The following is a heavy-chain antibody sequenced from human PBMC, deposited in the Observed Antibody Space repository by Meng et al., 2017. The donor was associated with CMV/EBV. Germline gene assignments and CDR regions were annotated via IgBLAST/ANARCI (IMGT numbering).Heavy chain of an antibody. J-gene: IGHJ4*02. CDR1: GFTFHKYS. CDR3: AKQTEEYDILTGLHS. D-gene: IGHD3-9*01. V-gene: IGHV3-43*01. CDR2: ISWDGSST. Sequence: SGFTFHKYSRHWVRQAPGKGLEWVSLISWDGSSTDYADSVKGRFTISRDNSKKSLYLQMNSLRSNDSALYYCAKQTEEYDILTGLHSWGQGTLVTVSS.